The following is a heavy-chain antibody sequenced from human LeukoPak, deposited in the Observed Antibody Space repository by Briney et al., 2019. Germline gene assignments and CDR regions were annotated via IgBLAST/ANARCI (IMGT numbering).Heavy chain of an antibody. D-gene: IGHD3-10*01. J-gene: IGHJ4*02. CDR3: ARDGWYGALFDF. V-gene: IGHV3-7*01. CDR1: GFTFSNYW. CDR2: IKQDVSEK. Sequence: PGGSLRLSCAASGFTFSNYWMSWVRQAPGKGLEGGANIKQDVSEKYYVDSVKGRFTISRDNAKNSLYLQMNSLRAEDTAVYYCARDGWYGALFDFWGQGTLVTVSS.